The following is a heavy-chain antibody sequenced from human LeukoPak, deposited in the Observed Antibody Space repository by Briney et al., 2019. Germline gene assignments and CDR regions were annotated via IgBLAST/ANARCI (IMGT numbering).Heavy chain of an antibody. D-gene: IGHD2-15*01. V-gene: IGHV4-39*07. Sequence: SETLSLTCTVSGGSISSSSYYWGWLRQPPGKGLEWIGSIYYSGSTYYNPSLKSRVTISVDTSKNQFSLKLSSVTAADTAVYYCAREGPGAYCSGGSCYHVFDYWGQGTLVTVSS. CDR1: GGSISSSSYY. CDR3: AREGPGAYCSGGSCYHVFDY. CDR2: IYYSGST. J-gene: IGHJ4*02.